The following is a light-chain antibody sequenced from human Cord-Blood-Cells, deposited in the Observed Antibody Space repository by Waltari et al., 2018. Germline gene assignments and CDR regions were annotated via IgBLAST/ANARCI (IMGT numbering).Light chain of an antibody. Sequence: MTQSPATLSVSPGERATLSCRASQSVSSNLAWYQQKPGQAPRLLIYGASTRATGIPARFSGSGSGTEFTLTISSLQSEDFAVYYCQQYNNWPPLTFGGGTKVEIK. CDR3: QQYNNWPPLT. V-gene: IGKV3-15*01. CDR1: QSVSSN. CDR2: GAS. J-gene: IGKJ4*01.